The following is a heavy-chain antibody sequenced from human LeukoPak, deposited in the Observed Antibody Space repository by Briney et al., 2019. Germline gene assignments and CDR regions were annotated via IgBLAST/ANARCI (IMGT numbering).Heavy chain of an antibody. J-gene: IGHJ4*02. CDR1: GYSISSGYH. V-gene: IGHV4-38-2*01. Sequence: SETLSLTCAVSGYSISSGYHWGWIRQSPGKGLEWIGSIYHSGSTYYNPSLKGRVTISVDTSKNQFSLKLTSVTAADTAVYYCARPTVWATTGFDYWGQGTLVTVSS. D-gene: IGHD1-26*01. CDR2: IYHSGST. CDR3: ARPTVWATTGFDY.